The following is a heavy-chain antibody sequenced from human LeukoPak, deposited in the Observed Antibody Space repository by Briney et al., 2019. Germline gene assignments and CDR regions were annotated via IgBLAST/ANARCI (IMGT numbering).Heavy chain of an antibody. D-gene: IGHD1-26*01. V-gene: IGHV1-69*04. J-gene: IGHJ5*02. Sequence: SVKVSCKASGGTFSSYAISWVRQAPGQGLDWMGRIIPIFGIANYAQKFQGRVTITADKSTSTAYMELSSLRSEDTAVYYCAREGEVGATRSYWFDPWGQGTLVTVSS. CDR1: GGTFSSYA. CDR3: AREGEVGATRSYWFDP. CDR2: IIPIFGIA.